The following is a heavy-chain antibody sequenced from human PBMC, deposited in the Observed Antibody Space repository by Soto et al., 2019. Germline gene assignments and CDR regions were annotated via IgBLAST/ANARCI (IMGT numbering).Heavy chain of an antibody. V-gene: IGHV3-11*06. J-gene: IGHJ5*02. CDR3: ARESRFLEWLSLNWFDP. D-gene: IGHD3-3*01. CDR1: RFTLRGPQ. Sequence: PGGGPRPSRVSSRFTLRGPQITPVPPAPGKGLEWLSYISTSSSYTNYADSVKGRFTISRDNAKNSLYLQMNSLRDEDTAVYYCARESRFLEWLSLNWFDPWGQGTLVTVSS. CDR2: ISTSSSYT.